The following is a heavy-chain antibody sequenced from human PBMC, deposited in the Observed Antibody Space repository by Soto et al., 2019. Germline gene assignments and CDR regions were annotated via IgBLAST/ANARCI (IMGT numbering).Heavy chain of an antibody. CDR1: GGTFSSYT. Sequence: GAPVKVSCKASGGTFSSYTISWARQAPGQGLEWMGRIIPILGIANYAQKFQGRVTITRDTSASTAYMELSSLRSEDTAVYYCARGDYYDIHDYWGQGTLVTVSS. D-gene: IGHD3-22*01. V-gene: IGHV1-69*02. J-gene: IGHJ4*02. CDR2: IIPILGIA. CDR3: ARGDYYDIHDY.